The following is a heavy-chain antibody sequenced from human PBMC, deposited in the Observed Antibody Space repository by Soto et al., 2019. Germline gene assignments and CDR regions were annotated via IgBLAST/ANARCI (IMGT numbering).Heavy chain of an antibody. V-gene: IGHV3-9*01. CDR1: GFTFDNYA. D-gene: IGHD3-22*01. CDR2: ISWNSGSI. J-gene: IGHJ4*02. Sequence: FLRLSCAAFGFTFDNYAMHWVRQAPGKGLEWVSGISWNSGSIGSADSVKGRFTNSRDNAKNSLYLQMNSLRAEDTALYYCAKQDSSGYSAFDYWGQGTLVTVSS. CDR3: AKQDSSGYSAFDY.